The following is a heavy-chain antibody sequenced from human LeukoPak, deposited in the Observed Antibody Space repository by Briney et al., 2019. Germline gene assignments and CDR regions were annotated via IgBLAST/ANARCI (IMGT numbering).Heavy chain of an antibody. CDR1: GFTFSSYV. Sequence: GRSLRLSCAASGFTFSSYVMHWVRQAPGRGLEWVAVISYDGSNKYYADSVKGRFTISRDNSKNTLYLQMNSLRAEDTAVYYCAKIRGGSTSSELGDLYYYYYGMDVWGQGTTVTVSS. CDR3: AKIRGGSTSSELGDLYYYYYGMDV. J-gene: IGHJ6*02. CDR2: ISYDGSNK. D-gene: IGHD2-2*01. V-gene: IGHV3-30*18.